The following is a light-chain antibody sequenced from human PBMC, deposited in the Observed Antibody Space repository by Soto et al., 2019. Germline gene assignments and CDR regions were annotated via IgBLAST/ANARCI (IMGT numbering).Light chain of an antibody. CDR2: AAS. CDR3: QQSYSTPPFT. V-gene: IGKV1-39*01. CDR1: QSISSY. J-gene: IGKJ3*01. Sequence: DIQMTQSPSSLSASVGDRVTITCRASQSISSYLNWYQQKPGKAPKLLIYAASSLQSGVPTRFRGSGTGTECTRTISSRQPEEFATNYGQQSYSTPPFTFGPGTKVDIK.